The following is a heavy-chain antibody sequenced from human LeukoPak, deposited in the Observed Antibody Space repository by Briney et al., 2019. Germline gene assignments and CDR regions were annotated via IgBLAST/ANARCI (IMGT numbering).Heavy chain of an antibody. J-gene: IGHJ4*02. D-gene: IGHD6-13*01. CDR1: GFTFSSYS. Sequence: GGSLRLSCAASGFTFSSYSMNWVRQAPGKGLEWVSSISSSSSYIYYADSVKGRLTISRDNAKNSLYLQMNSLRAEDTAVYYCARRIRRAAAAGTMIDYWGQGTLVTVSS. V-gene: IGHV3-21*01. CDR2: ISSSSSYI. CDR3: ARRIRRAAAAGTMIDY.